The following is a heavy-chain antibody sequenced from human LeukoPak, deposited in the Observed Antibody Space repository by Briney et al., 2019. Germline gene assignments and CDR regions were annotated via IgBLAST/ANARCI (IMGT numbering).Heavy chain of an antibody. CDR1: GFTFSSYS. J-gene: IGHJ4*02. D-gene: IGHD5-18*01. CDR2: IKQDGSEI. V-gene: IGHV3-7*01. Sequence: GGSLRLSCAASGFTFSSYSMNWVRQAPGKGLEWVAHIKQDGSEIFYVDSVKGRFTISRDNAKNSVSLQMNSLRAEDTALYYCARVDEEVDTFDYWGQGTLVTVSS. CDR3: ARVDEEVDTFDY.